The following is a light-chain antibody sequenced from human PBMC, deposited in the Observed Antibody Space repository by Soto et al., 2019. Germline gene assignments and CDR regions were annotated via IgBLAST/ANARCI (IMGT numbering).Light chain of an antibody. Sequence: DIQMTQSPSSLSASVGDRVTITCRASQGIRHYLAWYQQKPGKVPKLLIYEAYNLQSGVPSRFRGGGSGTEFPLTINHLEPGDCATYFCPNFYSAPLTFGQGTKVEIK. CDR1: QGIRHY. CDR2: EAY. V-gene: IGKV1-27*01. J-gene: IGKJ1*01. CDR3: PNFYSAPLT.